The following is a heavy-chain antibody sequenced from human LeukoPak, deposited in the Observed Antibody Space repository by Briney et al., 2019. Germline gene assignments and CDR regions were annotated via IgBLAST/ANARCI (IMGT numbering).Heavy chain of an antibody. CDR3: ARDNSLDDNAWWFDP. CDR1: GYTFTSYY. J-gene: IGHJ5*02. CDR2: INPTGDST. D-gene: IGHD3-22*01. Sequence: ASLKVSCKASGYTFTSYYMHWVRQAPGQGLEWMGLINPTGDSTAYAQKFQGRVTMTRDMSTSTDYLELSSLRSEDTAIYYCARDNSLDDNAWWFDPWGQGTLVTVSS. V-gene: IGHV1-46*01.